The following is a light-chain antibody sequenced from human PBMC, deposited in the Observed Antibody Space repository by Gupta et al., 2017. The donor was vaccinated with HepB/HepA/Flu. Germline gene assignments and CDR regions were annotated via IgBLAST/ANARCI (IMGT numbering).Light chain of an antibody. CDR3: QAWDGSAAV. CDR2: KDI. J-gene: IGLJ1*01. V-gene: IGLV3-1*01. Sequence: SYDLSQPPSVSVSPGQTVSITCSGEKLEDKYVSWYQQRPGQSPVLVIFKDIKRPSEIPERFSGSNSGNTATLTISGAQALDEADYFCQAWDGSAAVFGAGTKVTVL. CDR1: KLEDKY.